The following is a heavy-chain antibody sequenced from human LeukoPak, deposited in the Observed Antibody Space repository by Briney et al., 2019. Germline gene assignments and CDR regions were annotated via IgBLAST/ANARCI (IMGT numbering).Heavy chain of an antibody. CDR2: INHNGEAI. CDR3: ARDYDWALDH. Sequence: GGSLRLSCEASGFPFSSYVMSWVRQAPGKGLEWISYINHNGEAIYYPDFVKGRFTTSRDNAKNSLYLQMNALRDEDTAVYYCARDYDWALDHWGQGTRVTVSS. J-gene: IGHJ4*02. CDR1: GFPFSSYV. V-gene: IGHV3-48*02. D-gene: IGHD3-9*01.